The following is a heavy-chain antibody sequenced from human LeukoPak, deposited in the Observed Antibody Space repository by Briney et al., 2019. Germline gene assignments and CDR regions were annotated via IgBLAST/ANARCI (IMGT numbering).Heavy chain of an antibody. D-gene: IGHD2-2*01. V-gene: IGHV1-2*02. J-gene: IGHJ5*02. CDR3: LRGYCSSTSCYNWFDP. Sequence: ASVKVSCQASGYTFTGYYMHWVRQAPGQGLEWMGWINPNSGGTNYAQKFQGRVTMTRDTSISTAYMELSRLRSDDTAVYYCLRGYCSSTSCYNWFDPWGQGTLVTVCS. CDR1: GYTFTGYY. CDR2: INPNSGGT.